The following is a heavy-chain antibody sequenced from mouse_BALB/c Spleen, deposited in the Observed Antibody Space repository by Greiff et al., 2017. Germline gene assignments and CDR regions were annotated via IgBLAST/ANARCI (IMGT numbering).Heavy chain of an antibody. CDR1: GFTFTDYY. V-gene: IGHV7-3*02. D-gene: IGHD2-3*01. J-gene: IGHJ4*01. Sequence: EVQLVESGGGLVQPGGSLRLSCATSGFTFTDYYMSWVRQPPGKALEWLGFIRNKANGYTTEYSASVKGRFTISRDNSQSILYLQMNTLRAEDSATYYCARDGYYFYAMDYWGQGTSVTVSS. CDR2: IRNKANGYTT. CDR3: ARDGYYFYAMDY.